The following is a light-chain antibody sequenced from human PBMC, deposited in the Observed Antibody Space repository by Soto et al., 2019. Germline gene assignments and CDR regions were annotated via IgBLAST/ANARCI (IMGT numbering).Light chain of an antibody. J-gene: IGKJ2*01. V-gene: IGKV3-15*01. CDR2: GAS. CDR1: QSVSSN. CDR3: QQYNNWPPT. Sequence: EIVMTQSPATLSVSPGERATLSCRASQSVSSNLAWYQQKPGQAPRLLIYGASTRATVIPARFSGSGSGTEFTLTFSSLQSEDFAVYYCQQYNNWPPTFGQGTKLEIK.